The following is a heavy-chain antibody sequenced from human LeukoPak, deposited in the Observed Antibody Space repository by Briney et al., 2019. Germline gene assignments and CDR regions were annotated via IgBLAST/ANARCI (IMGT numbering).Heavy chain of an antibody. CDR3: AKDQGYNSAWYSRDGFDI. CDR2: ISPSADST. V-gene: IGHV3-23*01. D-gene: IGHD6-19*01. Sequence: GGSLRLSCAASGFTFSGYAMSWVRQAPGKGLEWVSAISPSADSTFYADSGKGRFTISRDNSKSTLYLQMNSLRAEDTAIYYCAKDQGYNSAWYSRDGFDIWGQGTVVTVSS. J-gene: IGHJ3*02. CDR1: GFTFSGYA.